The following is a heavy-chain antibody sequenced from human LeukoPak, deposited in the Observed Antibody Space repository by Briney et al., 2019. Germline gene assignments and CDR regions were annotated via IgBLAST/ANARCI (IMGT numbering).Heavy chain of an antibody. CDR2: ISYSGNT. J-gene: IGHJ4*02. CDR3: ARDRGLTTSGGVGFDY. D-gene: IGHD4/OR15-4a*01. Sequence: SETLSLTCTVSGSSISSYYWSWIRQPPGKGLEWIGYISYSGNTNYNPSLKSRVAISVDTSKNQFSLRLSSVTAADTAVYYCARDRGLTTSGGVGFDYWGQGTLVTVSS. V-gene: IGHV4-59*01. CDR1: GSSISSYY.